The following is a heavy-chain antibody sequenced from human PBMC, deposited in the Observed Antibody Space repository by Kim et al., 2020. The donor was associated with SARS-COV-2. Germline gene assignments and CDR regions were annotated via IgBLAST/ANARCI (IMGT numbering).Heavy chain of an antibody. Sequence: SETLSLTCTVSGASINSYYWSWIRQPPGKGLEWIGYISYSGSRNYNSSLEGRVSMSVDTSKNQFSLKVSSVTAADTAVYYCARSPPYCSGGGCYMSYCHLVLWGGGALVTVSS. D-gene: IGHD2-15*01. CDR3: ARSPPYCSGGGCYMSYCHLVL. CDR1: GASINSYY. V-gene: IGHV4-59*01. J-gene: IGHJ2*01. CDR2: ISYSGSR.